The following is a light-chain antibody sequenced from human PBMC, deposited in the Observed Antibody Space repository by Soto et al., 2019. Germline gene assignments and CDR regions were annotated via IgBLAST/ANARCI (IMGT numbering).Light chain of an antibody. CDR2: QAS. V-gene: IGKV1-5*03. J-gene: IGKJ1*01. CDR1: QSIRTW. CDR3: QQYSTYLWT. Sequence: DIQMTQSPSTLSASVGDRVTITCRASQSIRTWLAWYQQKPGKAPRLLMYQASSLKSGVPSRFSGSGSETEFTLTITSLQPDDTAKYFCQQYSTYLWTFGQGTKVDIK.